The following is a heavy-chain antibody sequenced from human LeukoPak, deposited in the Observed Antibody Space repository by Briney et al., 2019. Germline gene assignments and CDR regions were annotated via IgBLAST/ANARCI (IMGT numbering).Heavy chain of an antibody. Sequence: SETLSLTCAVSGGSISSSNWWCWVRQPPGKGLEWIGEINHSGSTNYNPSLKSRVTISVDTSKNQFSLKLSSVTAADTAVYYCARESYDYVLYAFDIWGQGTMVTVSS. CDR1: GGSISSSNW. V-gene: IGHV4-4*02. J-gene: IGHJ3*02. CDR2: INHSGST. CDR3: ARESYDYVLYAFDI. D-gene: IGHD3-16*01.